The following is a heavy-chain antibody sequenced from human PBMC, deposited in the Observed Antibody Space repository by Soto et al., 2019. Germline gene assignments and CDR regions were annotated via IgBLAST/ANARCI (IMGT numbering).Heavy chain of an antibody. Sequence: QAQLVQSGAEVKTPGASVKVSCKTFAYAFNTYAINWVRQAPGQGLEWLGSIFPYTGDTHYSQNLQARVTMTADTSTSTAYMEMTTLTSDDTAVYYCARGGFSSSWRLDFWGRGTLVTVSS. CDR2: IFPYTGDT. CDR1: AYAFNTYA. D-gene: IGHD6-13*01. J-gene: IGHJ4*02. V-gene: IGHV1-18*04. CDR3: ARGGFSSSWRLDF.